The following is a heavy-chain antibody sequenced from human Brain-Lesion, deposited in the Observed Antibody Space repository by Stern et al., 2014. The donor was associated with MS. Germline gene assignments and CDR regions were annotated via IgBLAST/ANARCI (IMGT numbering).Heavy chain of an antibody. CDR3: ARFPASRPHVFDS. J-gene: IGHJ4*02. CDR1: GGSISSSNW. D-gene: IGHD6-13*01. CDR2: SDHSGST. Sequence: VQLLESGPGLVKPSGTLSLTCAVSGGSISSSNWWSWVRQSPGKGLEWIGESDHSGSTIYTPPLKSRSTVSEEMPKTRFPLTLRSVTAADTAVYFCARFPASRPHVFDSWGQGTLVTVSS. V-gene: IGHV4-4*02.